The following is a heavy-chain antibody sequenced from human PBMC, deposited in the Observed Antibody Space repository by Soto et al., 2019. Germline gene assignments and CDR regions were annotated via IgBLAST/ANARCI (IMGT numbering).Heavy chain of an antibody. CDR2: IIPIFGTT. CDR1: GDTLSNYA. Sequence: QVHLLQSGSEVKKPGSSVKVSCRASGDTLSNYAFSWVRQAPGQGLEWMGGIIPIFGTTSYAQKLQGRVTLTADESTTTVYMELMSLRSEDTALYFCALGLRGYHIDSWGQGTQVTVSS. J-gene: IGHJ4*02. D-gene: IGHD2-15*01. V-gene: IGHV1-69*01. CDR3: ALGLRGYHIDS.